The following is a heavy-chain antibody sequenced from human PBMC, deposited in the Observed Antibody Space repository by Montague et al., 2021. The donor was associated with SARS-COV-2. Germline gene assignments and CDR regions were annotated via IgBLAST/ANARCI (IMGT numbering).Heavy chain of an antibody. D-gene: IGHD5-24*01. CDR1: RFTFSSYD. V-gene: IGHV3-48*03. Sequence: SLRLSCAASRFTFSSYDMHWVRQAPGKGLEWVSYISCSGSSTYYADSVKGRFTISRDNAKNSLYLQMNNLRAEDTAIYYCARDGNGYSFDYWGQGTLVTVSS. CDR3: ARDGNGYSFDY. CDR2: ISCSGSST. J-gene: IGHJ4*02.